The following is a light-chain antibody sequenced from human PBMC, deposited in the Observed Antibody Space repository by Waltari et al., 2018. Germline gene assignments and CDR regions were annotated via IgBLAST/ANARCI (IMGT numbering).Light chain of an antibody. CDR3: QQYDGEVLT. V-gene: IGKV3-20*01. J-gene: IGKJ4*01. CDR2: GTS. Sequence: CRASWSSTSSSLGWYQQKLGQTPTLLIYGTSTRATGIPDRFSGGGSGTDFTLTISRLEPEDFAVYYCQQYDGEVLTFGGGTKVEI. CDR1: WSSTSSS.